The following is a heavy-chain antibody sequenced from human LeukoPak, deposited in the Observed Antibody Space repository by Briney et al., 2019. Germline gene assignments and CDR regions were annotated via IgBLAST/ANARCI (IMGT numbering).Heavy chain of an antibody. CDR3: TTDRYCSGGSCYLLHE. V-gene: IGHV3-15*01. J-gene: IGHJ4*02. CDR1: GFTFSNAW. Sequence: GGSLRLSCAASGFTFSNAWMSWVRQAPGKGLEWVGRIKSKTDGGTTDYAAPVKGRFTISRDDSKNTLYLQMNSLKTEDTAVYYYTTDRYCSGGSCYLLHEWGQGTLVTVSS. D-gene: IGHD2-15*01. CDR2: IKSKTDGGTT.